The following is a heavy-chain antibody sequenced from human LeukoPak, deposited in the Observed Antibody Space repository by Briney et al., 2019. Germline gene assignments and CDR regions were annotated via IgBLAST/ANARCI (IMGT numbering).Heavy chain of an antibody. D-gene: IGHD2-15*01. J-gene: IGHJ4*02. CDR3: ATVVVVAAGGYFDY. V-gene: IGHV1-8*01. Sequence: GASVKVSCKASGYTFTSYDINWVRQATGQGLEWMGWMNPNSGNTGYAQKFQGRVTMTRNTSISTAYMELNSLRSEDTAVYYCATVVVVAAGGYFDYWGQGTLVTVSS. CDR2: MNPNSGNT. CDR1: GYTFTSYD.